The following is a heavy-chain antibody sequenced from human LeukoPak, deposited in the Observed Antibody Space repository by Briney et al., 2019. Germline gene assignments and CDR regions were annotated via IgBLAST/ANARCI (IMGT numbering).Heavy chain of an antibody. CDR1: GFTCDGYA. Sequence: VDSMRLSCAATGFTCDGYAMSWVRQAPRKGLEWVSLISGDGGSTYYADSVKGRFTISRDNSKNSLYLQMNGLRTEDTALYYCAKDEYSSHPFSGWGQGTLVTVSS. CDR2: ISGDGGST. J-gene: IGHJ4*02. V-gene: IGHV3-43*02. CDR3: AKDEYSSHPFSG. D-gene: IGHD6-6*01.